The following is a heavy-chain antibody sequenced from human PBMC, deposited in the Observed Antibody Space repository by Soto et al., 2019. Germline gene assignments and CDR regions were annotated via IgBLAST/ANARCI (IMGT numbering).Heavy chain of an antibody. V-gene: IGHV3-33*01. Sequence: GGSLRLSCAASGFTFSSYGMHWVRQAPGKGLEWVAVIWYDGSNKYYADSVKGRFTISRDNSKNTLYLQMNSLRAEDTAVYYCARDTAPGGLLRQYYYYYGMDVWGQGTTVTV. CDR1: GFTFSSYG. CDR3: ARDTAPGGLLRQYYYYYGMDV. D-gene: IGHD3-16*01. J-gene: IGHJ6*02. CDR2: IWYDGSNK.